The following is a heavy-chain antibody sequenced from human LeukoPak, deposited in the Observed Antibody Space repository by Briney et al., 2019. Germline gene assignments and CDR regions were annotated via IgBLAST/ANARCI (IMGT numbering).Heavy chain of an antibody. D-gene: IGHD2-2*01. CDR1: GFTFSSYG. V-gene: IGHV3-30*18. Sequence: GGSLRLSCAASGFTFSSYGMPWVRQAPGKGLEWVAVISYDGSNKYYADSVKGRFTISRDNSKNTLYLQMNSLRAEDTAVYYCAKDNLPAAIKGQGAFDIWGQGTMVTVSS. CDR2: ISYDGSNK. CDR3: AKDNLPAAIKGQGAFDI. J-gene: IGHJ3*02.